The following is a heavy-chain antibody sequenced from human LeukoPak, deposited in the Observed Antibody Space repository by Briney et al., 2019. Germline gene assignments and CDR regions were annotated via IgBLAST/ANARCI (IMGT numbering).Heavy chain of an antibody. J-gene: IGHJ4*02. CDR3: ARHRNYYDSSGYGPFEY. Sequence: SETLSLTCTVSGASIGSSGYYWGWIRQPPGKGLEWIGSIYSSGNTYYNPSLKSRVTISVDTSKNRFSLKLSSVTAADTAVYYCARHRNYYDSSGYGPFEYWGQGTLVTVSS. D-gene: IGHD3-22*01. V-gene: IGHV4-39*01. CDR1: GASIGSSGYY. CDR2: IYSSGNT.